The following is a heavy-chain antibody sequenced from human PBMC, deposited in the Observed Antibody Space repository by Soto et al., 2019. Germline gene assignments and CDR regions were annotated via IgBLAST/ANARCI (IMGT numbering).Heavy chain of an antibody. CDR2: ISWNSGSI. V-gene: IGHV3-9*01. CDR3: AKGGESGYSYGRREFDY. J-gene: IGHJ4*02. CDR1: GFTFDDYA. D-gene: IGHD5-18*01. Sequence: EVQLVESGGGLVQPGRSLRLSCAASGFTFDDYAMHWARQAPGKGLEWVSGISWNSGSIGYADSLKCRLTISRDNAKNSLYLQMNSLRAEDTALYYCAKGGESGYSYGRREFDYWGQGTRVTVSS.